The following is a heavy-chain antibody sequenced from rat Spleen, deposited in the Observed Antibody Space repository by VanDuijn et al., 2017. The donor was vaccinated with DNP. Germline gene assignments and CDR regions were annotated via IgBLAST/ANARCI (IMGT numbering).Heavy chain of an antibody. Sequence: EVQLQESGPGLVKPSQSLSLTCSVTGYSITSNYWGWIRKFPGNKMEWMGYISYSGSTGYNPSLKSRISITRDTSKNQFFLQLNSVTTEDTATYYCARGYGGWSDYFDYWGQGVMVTVSS. CDR2: ISYSGST. V-gene: IGHV3-1*01. J-gene: IGHJ2*01. D-gene: IGHD1-11*01. CDR1: GYSITSNY. CDR3: ARGYGGWSDYFDY.